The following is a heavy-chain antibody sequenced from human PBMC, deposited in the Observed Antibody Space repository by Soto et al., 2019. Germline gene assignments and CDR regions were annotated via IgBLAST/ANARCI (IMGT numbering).Heavy chain of an antibody. Sequence: SGPTLVNPTQTLTLTCTFSGFSLSTSGVGVDWIRQPPGKALEWLALIYWDDDKRYSPSLKSRLTITKDTSKNQVVLTMTNMDPVDTATYYCAHRHYGSGRIRGSYFDYWGQGTLVTVSS. CDR2: IYWDDDK. J-gene: IGHJ4*02. CDR3: AHRHYGSGRIRGSYFDY. D-gene: IGHD3-10*01. V-gene: IGHV2-5*02. CDR1: GFSLSTSGVG.